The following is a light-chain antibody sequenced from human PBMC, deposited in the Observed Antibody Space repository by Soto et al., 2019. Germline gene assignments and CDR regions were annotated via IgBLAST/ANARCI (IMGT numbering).Light chain of an antibody. CDR1: SSDIGAYDY. CDR3: SSYTSSFYV. J-gene: IGLJ1*01. CDR2: EVS. V-gene: IGLV2-14*01. Sequence: QSALTQPASLSGSPGQSITISCTGTSSDIGAYDYVSWFQQHPGKAPKLMIYEVSNRPSGVSNRFSGSKSGNTASLTISGLQAEDEADYYCSSYTSSFYVFGTGTKVTVL.